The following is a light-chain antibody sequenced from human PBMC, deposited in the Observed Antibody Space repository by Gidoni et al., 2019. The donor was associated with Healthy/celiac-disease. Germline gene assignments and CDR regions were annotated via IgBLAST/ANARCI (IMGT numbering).Light chain of an antibody. CDR2: WAS. CDR1: QSVLYSSNNKNY. CDR3: QQYYSTPYT. V-gene: IGKV4-1*01. J-gene: IGKJ2*01. Sequence: DIVMTQSPDSLAVSLGERATINCKSSQSVLYSSNNKNYLAWYHQKPGQPPKLLIYWASTRESGVPDRFSGSGSGTDFTLTISSLQAEDVAVYYCQQYYSTPYTFGQXTKLEIK.